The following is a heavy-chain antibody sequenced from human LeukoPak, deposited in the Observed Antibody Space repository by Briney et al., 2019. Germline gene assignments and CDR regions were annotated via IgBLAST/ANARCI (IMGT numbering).Heavy chain of an antibody. V-gene: IGHV1-69*13. J-gene: IGHJ4*02. D-gene: IGHD3-22*01. CDR1: GGTFSSYA. CDR2: IIPIFGTA. CDR3: ARAHYYDSSGYYETDY. Sequence: SVKVSCKASGGTFSSYAISWVRQAPGQGLEWMGGIIPIFGTANYAQKFQGRVTITADESTSTAYMELSSLRSEDTAVYYCARAHYYDSSGYYETDYWGQGTLVTVSS.